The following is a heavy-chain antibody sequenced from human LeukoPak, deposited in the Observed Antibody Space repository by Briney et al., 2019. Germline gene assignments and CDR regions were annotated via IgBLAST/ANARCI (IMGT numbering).Heavy chain of an antibody. Sequence: PGGSLRLSCAASGFTFNTYGMHWVRQAPGKGLEWVAVIWYDGSNKYYADSVRGRFTISRDNSKNTLYLQMNSLRAEDTAVYFCARACSSGSCYLAAFDIWGQGTMVTVSS. J-gene: IGHJ3*02. CDR3: ARACSSGSCYLAAFDI. D-gene: IGHD2-15*01. V-gene: IGHV3-33*01. CDR2: IWYDGSNK. CDR1: GFTFNTYG.